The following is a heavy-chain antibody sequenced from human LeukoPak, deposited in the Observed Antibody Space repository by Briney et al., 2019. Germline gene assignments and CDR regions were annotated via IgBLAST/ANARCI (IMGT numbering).Heavy chain of an antibody. CDR1: GGPFSGYY. V-gene: IGHV4-34*01. Sequence: PSETLSLTGAGYGGPFSGYYWSWIRQPPGKRLEWIGEINHSGCTNYNPSLKSRVTISVDTSKNQFSLKLSSVTAADTAVYYCARGWAAAGKMDYFDYWGQGTLVTVSS. CDR2: INHSGCT. J-gene: IGHJ4*02. CDR3: ARGWAAAGKMDYFDY. D-gene: IGHD6-13*01.